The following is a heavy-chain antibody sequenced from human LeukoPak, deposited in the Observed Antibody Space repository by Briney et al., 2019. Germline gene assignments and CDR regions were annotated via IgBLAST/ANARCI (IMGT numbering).Heavy chain of an antibody. V-gene: IGHV4-61*02. Sequence: PPQTLSLTCTVSGASISSGSYFWSWIRQPAGKGLEWIGRIYTSGSTNYNPSLKSRVTISVDTSKNQFSLKLSSVTAADTAVYYCARESPYYYDSSGYTWGQGTLVTVSS. D-gene: IGHD3-22*01. J-gene: IGHJ5*02. CDR3: ARESPYYYDSSGYT. CDR2: IYTSGST. CDR1: GASISSGSYF.